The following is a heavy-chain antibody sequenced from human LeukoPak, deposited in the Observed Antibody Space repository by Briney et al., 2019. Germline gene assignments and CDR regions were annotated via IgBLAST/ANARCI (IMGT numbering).Heavy chain of an antibody. D-gene: IGHD6-19*01. CDR2: IYHSGST. J-gene: IGHJ4*02. Sequence: SETLSLTCTVSGYSISSGYYWGWIRQPPGKGLEWIGSIYHSGSTYYNPSLKSRVTISVDTSKNQFSLKLSSVTAADTAVYYCASSGWEPNEADLTAFDYWGQGTLVTVSS. CDR3: ASSGWEPNEADLTAFDY. V-gene: IGHV4-38-2*02. CDR1: GYSISSGYY.